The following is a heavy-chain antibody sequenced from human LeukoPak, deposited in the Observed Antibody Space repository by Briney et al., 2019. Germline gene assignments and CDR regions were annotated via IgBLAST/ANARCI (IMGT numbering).Heavy chain of an antibody. CDR2: INWNGGST. Sequence: GGSLRLSCAASGFTFDDYGMSWVRHAPGKGLEWVSGINWNGGSTGYADSVKGRFIISKDNAKNSLYLQMNSLRAEDTAVYYCARDSPPRFSGRSWYYDVFDIWGQGTMVTVSS. J-gene: IGHJ3*02. D-gene: IGHD2-15*01. CDR3: ARDSPPRFSGRSWYYDVFDI. CDR1: GFTFDDYG. V-gene: IGHV3-20*04.